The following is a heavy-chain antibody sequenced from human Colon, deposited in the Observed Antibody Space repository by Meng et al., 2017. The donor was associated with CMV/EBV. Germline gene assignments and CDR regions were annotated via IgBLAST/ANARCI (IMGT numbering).Heavy chain of an antibody. Sequence: GESLMISCVASGFTFSTYSMNWVRQAPGKGLEWVSSIPSDNNYIYYADSVKGRFTISRDNAKNSVFLQMNSLGAEDTAVYYCARDSGAYNWNPYHFDYWGQGALVTVSS. CDR3: ARDSGAYNWNPYHFDY. D-gene: IGHD1-20*01. V-gene: IGHV3-21*01. CDR1: GFTFSTYS. CDR2: IPSDNNYI. J-gene: IGHJ4*02.